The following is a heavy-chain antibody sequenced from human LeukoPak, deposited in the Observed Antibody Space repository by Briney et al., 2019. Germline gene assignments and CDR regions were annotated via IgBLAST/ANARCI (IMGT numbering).Heavy chain of an antibody. CDR1: GGSISSSSHY. Sequence: SETLSLTCTVSGGSISSSSHYWGWIRQSPGKGLELIGSIYYTGKTFYKPSLKSRVTMSLDTSKSQFSLKLSSVTAADTAVYYCARGNILTGYLNDYWGQGTLVTVSS. D-gene: IGHD3-9*01. V-gene: IGHV4-39*01. CDR2: IYYTGKT. CDR3: ARGNILTGYLNDY. J-gene: IGHJ4*02.